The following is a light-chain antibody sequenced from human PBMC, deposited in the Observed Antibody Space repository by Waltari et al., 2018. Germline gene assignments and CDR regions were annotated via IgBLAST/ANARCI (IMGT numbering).Light chain of an antibody. CDR1: QSVLYNSNDKNY. CDR3: QQYYRSRT. J-gene: IGKJ1*01. CDR2: WAS. V-gene: IGKV4-1*01. Sequence: DTVMTQSPDSLAVSLGERATISCRSSQSVLYNSNDKNYLAWYQQKPGQPPRLLIYWASTRESGFHDRFSGSGSGTDLTLTISNLQAEDVAVYYCQQYYRSRTFGQGTKVEIK.